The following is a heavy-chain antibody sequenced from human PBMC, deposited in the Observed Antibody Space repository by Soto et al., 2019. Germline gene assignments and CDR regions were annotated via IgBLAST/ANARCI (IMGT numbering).Heavy chain of an antibody. J-gene: IGHJ4*02. CDR3: ATDLPTAGGGQIDY. Sequence: GGSLRLSCAASGFTFGTAWMIWVRQAPGKGLEGVGHIKSKGEGETTNYAAPVKGRFSISSDDPTHAQSLQLNNLKSDDTAVYYCATDLPTAGGGQIDYWGQGPLVTVSS. D-gene: IGHD2-15*01. CDR2: IKSKGEGETT. CDR1: GFTFGTAW. V-gene: IGHV3-15*01.